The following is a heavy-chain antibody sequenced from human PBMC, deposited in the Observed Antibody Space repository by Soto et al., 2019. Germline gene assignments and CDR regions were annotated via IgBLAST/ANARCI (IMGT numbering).Heavy chain of an antibody. V-gene: IGHV4-59*01. CDR3: ARDIGGGTYASGGPYYFDY. J-gene: IGHJ4*02. Sequence: PXETLSLPCTVSGGSISSYYWSWIRQPPGKGLEWIGYIYYSGSTNYNPSLKSRVTISVDTSKNQFSLKLSSVTAADTAVYYCARDIGGGTYASGGPYYFDYWGQGTLVTVSS. CDR2: IYYSGST. CDR1: GGSISSYY. D-gene: IGHD3-10*01.